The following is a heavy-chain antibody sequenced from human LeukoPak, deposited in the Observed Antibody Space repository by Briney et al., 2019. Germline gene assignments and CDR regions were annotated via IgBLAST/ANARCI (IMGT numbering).Heavy chain of an antibody. CDR1: GFTFSNYG. J-gene: IGHJ4*02. D-gene: IGHD3-16*01. Sequence: PGGSLRLSCAASGFTFSNYGLSWVRQTPGKGLERVAGISPGGGTTYHADSVKGRFTISRDNSMRTLYLQMNSLRAEDSAIYYCARRGDLVVGASGVSPNTYFFDYWGRGTQVTVSS. CDR2: ISPGGGTT. CDR3: ARRGDLVVGASGVSPNTYFFDY. V-gene: IGHV3-23*01.